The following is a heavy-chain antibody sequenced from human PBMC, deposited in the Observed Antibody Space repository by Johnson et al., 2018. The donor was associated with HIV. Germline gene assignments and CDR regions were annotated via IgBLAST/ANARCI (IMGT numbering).Heavy chain of an antibody. Sequence: VQLVESGGGLVQPGGSLRLSCAASGFIVSSNYMNWVRQAPGKGLEWVSVIYSGGSTYHADSGKGRFILSRDNSKKTLYRVLDSLRAEDTALYYCARGGPYYYDSSGYGAFDIWGQGTMVTVSS. V-gene: IGHV3-66*01. CDR3: ARGGPYYYDSSGYGAFDI. CDR1: GFIVSSNY. J-gene: IGHJ3*02. CDR2: IYSGGST. D-gene: IGHD3-22*01.